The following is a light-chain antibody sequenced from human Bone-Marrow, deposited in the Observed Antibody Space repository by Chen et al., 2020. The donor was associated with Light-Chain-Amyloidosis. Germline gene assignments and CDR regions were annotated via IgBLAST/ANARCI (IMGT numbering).Light chain of an antibody. J-gene: IGLJ3*02. CDR2: DDD. CDR1: SGSIATHY. Sequence: NFMLTQPHSVSESPGKTVIISCTRSSGSIATHYVQWYQQRPGSSPTTVIYDDDQRPSGVPDRCSGSVDLSSSSGALPIAGLKNAGAADDCCQSYQGSSQGVFGGGTTLTVL. CDR3: QSYQGSSQGV. V-gene: IGLV6-57*01.